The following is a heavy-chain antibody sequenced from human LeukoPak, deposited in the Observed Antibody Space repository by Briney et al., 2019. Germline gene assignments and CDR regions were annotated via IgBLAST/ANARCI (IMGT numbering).Heavy chain of an antibody. Sequence: ASVKVSCKASGYTFTGYYMHWVRQAPGQGLEWMGWINPNSGGTNYAQKFQGRVTMTRDTSISTAYMELSSLRSEDTAVYYCARERTEDTHYYYYYMDVWGKGTTVTVSS. CDR2: INPNSGGT. D-gene: IGHD3/OR15-3a*01. CDR3: ARERTEDTHYYYYYMDV. V-gene: IGHV1-2*02. J-gene: IGHJ6*03. CDR1: GYTFTGYY.